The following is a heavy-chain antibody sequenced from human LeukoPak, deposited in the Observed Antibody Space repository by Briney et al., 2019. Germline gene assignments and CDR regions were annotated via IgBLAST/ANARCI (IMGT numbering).Heavy chain of an antibody. V-gene: IGHV3-74*01. D-gene: IGHD6-13*01. CDR1: GFTFDRYW. J-gene: IGHJ4*02. Sequence: PGGSLRLSCAVSGFTFDRYWMHWVRQAPEKGLLWVSRMNADGRSTTYADSVRGRFTISRDNAKNTLYLEMNSLRVEDTAVYYCARELEAAGTWGIDHWGQGTLVTVSS. CDR2: MNADGRST. CDR3: ARELEAAGTWGIDH.